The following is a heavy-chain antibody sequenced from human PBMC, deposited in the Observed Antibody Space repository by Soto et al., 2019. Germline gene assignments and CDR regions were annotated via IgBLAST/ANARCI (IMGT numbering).Heavy chain of an antibody. V-gene: IGHV3-30-3*01. Sequence: QVQLVESGGGVVQPGRSLRLSCAASGFTFSSYAMHWVRQAPGNGLEWVAVISYDGSNKYYADSVKGRYTICSDNSKNVLYVQMSNMRAEYKAVYYCASSSHDWGQGSLVTVSS. CDR2: ISYDGSNK. D-gene: IGHD6-6*01. CDR3: ASSSHD. CDR1: GFTFSSYA. J-gene: IGHJ4*02.